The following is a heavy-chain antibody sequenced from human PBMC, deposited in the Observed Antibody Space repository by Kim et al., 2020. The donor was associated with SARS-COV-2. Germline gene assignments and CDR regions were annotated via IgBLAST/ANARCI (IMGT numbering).Heavy chain of an antibody. CDR1: GGSISSSTYY. D-gene: IGHD6-13*01. CDR3: CTHGNSWI. CDR2: ISYTGSA. V-gene: IGHV4-39*01. Sequence: SETLSLTCTVSGGSISSSTYYWGWIRQPPGKGLDWIGSISYTGSAYYNPSLKSRVTISVDTSKNQFSLKLNSVTAADTAVYYCCTHGNSWIWGQGTLVAVSS. J-gene: IGHJ4*02.